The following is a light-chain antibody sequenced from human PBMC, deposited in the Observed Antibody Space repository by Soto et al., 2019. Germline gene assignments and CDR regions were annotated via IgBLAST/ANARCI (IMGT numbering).Light chain of an antibody. V-gene: IGKV1-39*01. CDR3: QQSYNTPT. Sequence: DIQMTQSPSSLSASVGDRVTITCRAGQSINNYLNWYQQKPGKAPKLLIYSASSLQSGVPSRFSGSGSGADFTLTISGLQPEDSATYYCQQSYNTPTFGQGTKVEI. CDR2: SAS. J-gene: IGKJ1*01. CDR1: QSINNY.